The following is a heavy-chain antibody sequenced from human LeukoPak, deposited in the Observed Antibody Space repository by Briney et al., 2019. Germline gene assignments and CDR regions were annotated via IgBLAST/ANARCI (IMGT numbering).Heavy chain of an antibody. Sequence: PGGSLRLSCAASGFTFSSDWMHWVRQAPGKGLVWVSRINSDGSRTNYADSVKGGFTISRDNTKNTLYLQMNSLRAEDTAVYFCAREFRKTSTGGWGQGTLVTASS. CDR3: AREFRKTSTGG. CDR2: INSDGSRT. J-gene: IGHJ4*02. V-gene: IGHV3-74*01. CDR1: GFTFSSDW. D-gene: IGHD1-14*01.